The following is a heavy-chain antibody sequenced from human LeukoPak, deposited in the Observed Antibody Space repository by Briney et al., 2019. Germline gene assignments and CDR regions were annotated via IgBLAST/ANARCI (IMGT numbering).Heavy chain of an antibody. J-gene: IGHJ6*02. CDR3: ARDPADYGMDV. V-gene: IGHV4-34*01. Sequence: PSETLSLTCAVHGGSFSGYYWSWTRQPPGKGLEWIGEINHSGSTNYNPSLESRVTISVDTSKNQFSLKLSSVTAADTAVYYCARDPADYGMDVWGQGTTVTVSS. CDR2: INHSGST. CDR1: GGSFSGYY.